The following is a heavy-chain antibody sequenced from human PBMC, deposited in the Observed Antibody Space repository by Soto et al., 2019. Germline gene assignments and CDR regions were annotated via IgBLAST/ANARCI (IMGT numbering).Heavy chain of an antibody. Sequence: ASVKVSCKASGYTFTSFGISWLRQAPGQGLEWMGWISAYNGNTKYAQKLQGRVTMTTDTSTSTAYMELRRLRSDDTAVYYCARGGGTYYYDSSGYSSKPYYYYYGMDVWGQGTTVTVSS. CDR2: ISAYNGNT. CDR3: ARGGGTYYYDSSGYSSKPYYYYYGMDV. CDR1: GYTFTSFG. V-gene: IGHV1-18*01. J-gene: IGHJ6*02. D-gene: IGHD3-22*01.